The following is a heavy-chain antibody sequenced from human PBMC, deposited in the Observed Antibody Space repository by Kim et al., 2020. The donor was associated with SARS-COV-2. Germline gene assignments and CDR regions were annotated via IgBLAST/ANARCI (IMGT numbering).Heavy chain of an antibody. CDR2: IYPGDSDT. CDR3: ARRGGSGSYYFDG. J-gene: IGHJ4*02. D-gene: IGHD1-26*01. Sequence: GESLKISCKGSGYTFTTYWIAWVRQMPGKGLEYMGIIYPGDSDTRYNPSFQGQVTISGDTSINTAFLQWSSLKASDTAMYYCARRGGSGSYYFDGWGQGTLVTVSS. V-gene: IGHV5-51*01. CDR1: GYTFTTYW.